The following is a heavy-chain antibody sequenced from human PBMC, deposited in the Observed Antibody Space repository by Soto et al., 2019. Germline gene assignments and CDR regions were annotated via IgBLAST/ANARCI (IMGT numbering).Heavy chain of an antibody. J-gene: IGHJ4*02. Sequence: GGSLRLSCAASGFTFSSYAMHWVRQAPGKGLEWVAVISYDGSNKYYADSVKGRFTISRDNSKNTLYLQMNSLRAEDTAVNYWARGETWIQLWLPGYWGQGTLVTVSS. V-gene: IGHV3-30-3*01. CDR2: ISYDGSNK. CDR1: GFTFSSYA. CDR3: ARGETWIQLWLPGY. D-gene: IGHD5-18*01.